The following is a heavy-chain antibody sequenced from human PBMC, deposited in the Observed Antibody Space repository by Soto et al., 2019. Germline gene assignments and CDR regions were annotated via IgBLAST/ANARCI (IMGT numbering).Heavy chain of an antibody. CDR3: ARAGSGGSSTRFDY. CDR2: ISYDGSNK. D-gene: IGHD3-10*01. V-gene: IGHV3-30*03. CDR1: GFTFSSYG. J-gene: IGHJ4*02. Sequence: GGSLRLSCAASGFTFSSYGMHWVRQAPGKGLEWVAVISYDGSNKYYADSVKGRFTISRDNSKNTLYLQMNSLRAEDTAVYYCARAGSGGSSTRFDYWGQGTLVTVSS.